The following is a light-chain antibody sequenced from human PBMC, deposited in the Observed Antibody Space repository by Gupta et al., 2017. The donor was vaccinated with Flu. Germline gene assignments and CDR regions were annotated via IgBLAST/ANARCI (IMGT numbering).Light chain of an antibody. CDR1: SSDVGNYNL. Sequence: QSALTQPASVSGSPGQSITISCTGTSSDVGNYNLVSWFQQQSGTAPRLMIYEGSVRPSGISDRFSGSKSGNTASLTISGLQFDDEADYYCCSYAGGSWVFGGGTKLTVL. V-gene: IGLV2-23*01. CDR3: CSYAGGSWV. CDR2: EGS. J-gene: IGLJ3*02.